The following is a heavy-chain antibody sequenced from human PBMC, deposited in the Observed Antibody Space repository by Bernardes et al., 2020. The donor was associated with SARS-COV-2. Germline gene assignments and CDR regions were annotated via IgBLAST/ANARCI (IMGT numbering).Heavy chain of an antibody. J-gene: IGHJ6*02. CDR2: INPDGSQT. D-gene: IGHD1-1*01. CDR1: GFTFNIYW. CDR3: GTGGNGANAPGMDV. V-gene: IGHV3-74*01. Sequence: GSLRLSCAASGFTFNIYWMHWVRQTPGQGLVWVSRINPDGSQTDYADSVRGRFTISRDNAKNTVYLQMNSLRAEDTALYYCGTGGNGANAPGMDVWGQGTTVTVSS.